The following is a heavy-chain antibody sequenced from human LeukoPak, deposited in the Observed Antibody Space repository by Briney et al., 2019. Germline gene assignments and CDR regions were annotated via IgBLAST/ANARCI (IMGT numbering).Heavy chain of an antibody. CDR2: ISYDGSNK. V-gene: IGHV3-30*18. Sequence: PGGSLRLSCAASGFTFSSYGMHWVRQAPGKGLEWVAVISYDGSNKYYADSVKGRFTISRDNSKNTLYLQMNSLRAEDTAVYYFANVLLEWFKFPSYLRGTGKQNYGMDVWGQGTTVTVSS. CDR3: ANVLLEWFKFPSYLRGTGKQNYGMDV. J-gene: IGHJ6*02. CDR1: GFTFSSYG. D-gene: IGHD3-3*01.